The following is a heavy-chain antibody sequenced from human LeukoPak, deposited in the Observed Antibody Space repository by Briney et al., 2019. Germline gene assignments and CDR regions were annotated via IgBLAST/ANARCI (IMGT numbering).Heavy chain of an antibody. Sequence: SETLSLTCTVSGGSFSSYYWSWIRQPPGKGLEWIGYIYYSGSTNYNPSLKGRVTISVDTSKNQFSLKLNSVTAADTAVYYCARVARLYGDPSYFDYWGQGTLVTVSS. D-gene: IGHD4-17*01. V-gene: IGHV4-59*01. J-gene: IGHJ4*02. CDR2: IYYSGST. CDR1: GGSFSSYY. CDR3: ARVARLYGDPSYFDY.